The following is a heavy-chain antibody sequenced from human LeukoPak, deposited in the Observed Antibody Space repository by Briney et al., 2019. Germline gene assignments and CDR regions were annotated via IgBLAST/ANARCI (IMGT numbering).Heavy chain of an antibody. D-gene: IGHD6-13*01. CDR3: ASLGGIAAAGTPRYGMDV. CDR2: INHSGST. V-gene: IGHV4-34*01. Sequence: PSETLSLTCAVYGGSFSGYYWSWIRQPPGKGLEWIGEINHSGSTNYNPSLKSRVTISVDTSKNQFSLKLSSVTAADTAVYYRASLGGIAAAGTPRYGMDVWGKGTTVTVSS. J-gene: IGHJ6*04. CDR1: GGSFSGYY.